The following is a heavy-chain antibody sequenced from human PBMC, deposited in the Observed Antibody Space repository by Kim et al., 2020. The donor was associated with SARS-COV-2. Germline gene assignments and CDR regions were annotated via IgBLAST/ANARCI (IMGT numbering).Heavy chain of an antibody. V-gene: IGHV1-24*01. CDR3: ATDPYFAGWFDP. D-gene: IGHD3-9*01. CDR1: GYTLTELS. CDR2: FDPEDGET. Sequence: ASVKVSCKVSGYTLTELSMHWVRQAPGKGLEWMGGFDPEDGETIYAQKFQGRVTMTEDTSTDTAYMELSSLRSEDTAVYYCATDPYFAGWFDPWGQEPWSPSPQ. J-gene: IGHJ5*02.